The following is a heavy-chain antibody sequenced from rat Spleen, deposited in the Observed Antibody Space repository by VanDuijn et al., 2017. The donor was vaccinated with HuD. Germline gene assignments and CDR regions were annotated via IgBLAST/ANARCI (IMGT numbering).Heavy chain of an antibody. CDR2: ISPSGGST. D-gene: IGHD1-12*01. CDR1: GFTFNYYW. V-gene: IGHV5-31*01. Sequence: EVQLVESGGGLVHPGRSLKLSCVTSGFTFNYYWMTWIRQAPGKGLEWVASISPSGGSTYYRDSVKGRFTISRDNAKSTLYLQLDSLRSEDTATYYCTRGTYYRHWGQGVMVTVSS. CDR3: TRGTYYRH. J-gene: IGHJ2*01.